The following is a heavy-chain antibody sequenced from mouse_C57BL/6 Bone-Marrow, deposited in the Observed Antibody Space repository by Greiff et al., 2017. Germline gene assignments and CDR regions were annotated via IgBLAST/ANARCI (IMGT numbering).Heavy chain of an antibody. J-gene: IGHJ1*03. Sequence: VQLQQPGAELVKPGASVKLSCKASGYNFTSYWITWVKQRPGQGLEWIGDIYPGSGSTNYNEKFKSKATLTVDTSSSTAYMQLSSLTSEDSAVYYWARPYYCNYWYVDVWGTGTTVTVSS. V-gene: IGHV1-55*01. CDR1: GYNFTSYW. D-gene: IGHD2-10*01. CDR2: IYPGSGST. CDR3: ARPYYCNYWYVDV.